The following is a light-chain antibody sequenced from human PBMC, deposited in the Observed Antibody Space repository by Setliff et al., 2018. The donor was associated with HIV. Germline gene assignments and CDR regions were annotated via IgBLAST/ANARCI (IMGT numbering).Light chain of an antibody. Sequence: QSVLTQPASVSGSPGQSITISCTGTSSDVGTYNAVYWYQQHPGKAPKLMIYDVSTRPSGIPERFSGSNSGNTATLTISRVEAGDEADYYCQVWDSSSDHSYVFGTGTKVTVL. V-gene: IGLV2-14*01. J-gene: IGLJ1*01. CDR1: SSDVGTYNA. CDR2: DVS. CDR3: QVWDSSSDHSYV.